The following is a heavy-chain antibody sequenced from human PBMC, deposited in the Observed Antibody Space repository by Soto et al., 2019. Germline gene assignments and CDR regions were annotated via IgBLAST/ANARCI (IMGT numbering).Heavy chain of an antibody. CDR1: GFTFSNAW. Sequence: GGSLRLSCAASGFTFSNAWMNWVRQAPGKGLEWVGRIKSKTDGGTTDYAAPVKGRFTISRDDSKNTLYLQMNSLKTEDTAVYYCTTAGGRGIRYFDWFTDYWGQGTLVTVSS. J-gene: IGHJ4*02. CDR2: IKSKTDGGTT. V-gene: IGHV3-15*07. CDR3: TTAGGRGIRYFDWFTDY. D-gene: IGHD3-9*01.